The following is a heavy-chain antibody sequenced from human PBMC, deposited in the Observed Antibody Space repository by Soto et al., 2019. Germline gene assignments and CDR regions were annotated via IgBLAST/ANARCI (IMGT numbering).Heavy chain of an antibody. CDR2: INHSGST. Sequence: SETLSLTCAVYGGSFSGYYWSWIRQPPGKGLEWIGEINHSGSTNYNPSLKSRVTISVDTSKNQFSLKLSSVTAADTAVYYCHEDGYNSHFDYWGQGTLLTVSS. V-gene: IGHV4-34*01. J-gene: IGHJ4*02. D-gene: IGHD5-12*01. CDR1: GGSFSGYY. CDR3: HEDGYNSHFDY.